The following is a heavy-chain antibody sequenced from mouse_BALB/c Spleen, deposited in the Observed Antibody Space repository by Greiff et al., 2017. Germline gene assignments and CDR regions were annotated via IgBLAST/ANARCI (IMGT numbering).Heavy chain of an antibody. D-gene: IGHD2-1*01. CDR3: ARTGGNYDYFDY. V-gene: IGHV1-39*01. CDR1: GYSFTDYI. J-gene: IGHJ2*01. CDR2: INPYYGST. Sequence: VQLQQTGPELVKPGASVKISCKASGYSFTDYIMLWVKQSHGKSLEWIGNINPYYGSTSYNLKFKGKATLTVDKSSSTAYMQLNSLTSEDSAVYYCARTGGNYDYFDYWGQGTTLTVSS.